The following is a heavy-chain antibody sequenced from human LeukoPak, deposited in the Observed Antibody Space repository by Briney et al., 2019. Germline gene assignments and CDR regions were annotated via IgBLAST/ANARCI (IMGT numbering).Heavy chain of an antibody. J-gene: IGHJ4*02. Sequence: SETLSLTCTVTGGSISSYYWSWIRQPPGKGLEWIGYIYYTGSTNYNPSLRSRVTISVDTSKNQFSLKLSSVTAADTAVYYCARQQLSQLYYFDNWGQGTLVTVSS. CDR1: GGSISSYY. D-gene: IGHD6-13*01. V-gene: IGHV4-59*01. CDR3: ARQQLSQLYYFDN. CDR2: IYYTGST.